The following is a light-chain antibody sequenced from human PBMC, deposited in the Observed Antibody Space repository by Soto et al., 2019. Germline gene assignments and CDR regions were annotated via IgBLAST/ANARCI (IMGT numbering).Light chain of an antibody. CDR1: TGAVTSGHY. V-gene: IGLV7-46*01. J-gene: IGLJ2*01. CDR2: NTN. CDR3: MLFDNGISL. Sequence: QAVVTQEPSLTVSPGGTVTLTCGSSTGAVTSGHYPYWFQQKPGQAPKTLIFNTNNKPSWTPARFSGSLLGGKGALTLSGAQPEDEAGYYCMLFDNGISLFGGGTKLTVL.